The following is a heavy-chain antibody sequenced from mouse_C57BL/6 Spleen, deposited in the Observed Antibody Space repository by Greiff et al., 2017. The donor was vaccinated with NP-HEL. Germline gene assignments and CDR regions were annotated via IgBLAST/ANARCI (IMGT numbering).Heavy chain of an antibody. V-gene: IGHV5-6*01. CDR3: ASYYGSSYEGYFDV. CDR2: ISSGGSYT. CDR1: GFTFSSYG. J-gene: IGHJ1*03. Sequence: EVQVVESGGDLVKPGGSLKLSCAASGFTFSSYGMSWVRQTPDKRLEWVATISSGGSYTYYPDSVKGRFTISRDNAKNTLYLQMSSLKSEDTAMYYCASYYGSSYEGYFDVWGTGTTVTVSS. D-gene: IGHD1-1*01.